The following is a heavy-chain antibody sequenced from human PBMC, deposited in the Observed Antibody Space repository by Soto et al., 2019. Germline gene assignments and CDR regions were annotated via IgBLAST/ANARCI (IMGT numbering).Heavy chain of an antibody. V-gene: IGHV3-66*01. J-gene: IGHJ4*02. Sequence: GGSLRLSCAASGFTVSSNYMSWVRQAPGKGLEWVSVIYSGGSTYYADSVKGRFTISRDNSKNTLYLQMNSLRAEDTAVYYCARETIFGVVTHMAFDYWGQGTLVTVSS. CDR3: ARETIFGVVTHMAFDY. CDR2: IYSGGST. CDR1: GFTVSSNY. D-gene: IGHD3-3*01.